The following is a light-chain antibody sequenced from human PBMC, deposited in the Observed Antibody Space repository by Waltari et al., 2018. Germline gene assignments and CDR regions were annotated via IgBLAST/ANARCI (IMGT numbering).Light chain of an antibody. CDR3: AAWDDSLSGQVV. Sequence: QSVLTQPPSASGTPGQRVTISCSGSSSNIGSNYVYWYQQLPGTAPKLPIHRNNQRPSGVPDRFSGSKSGASASLAISGLRSEDEAGYYCAAWDDSLSGQVVFGGGTKLTVL. CDR1: SSNIGSNY. CDR2: RNN. J-gene: IGLJ2*01. V-gene: IGLV1-47*01.